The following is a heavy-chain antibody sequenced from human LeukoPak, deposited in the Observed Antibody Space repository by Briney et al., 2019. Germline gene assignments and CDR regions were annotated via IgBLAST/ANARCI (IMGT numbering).Heavy chain of an antibody. D-gene: IGHD6-13*01. J-gene: IGHJ4*02. V-gene: IGHV4-31*03. CDR3: ARGSCIAAAGTGGCYFDY. Sequence: SETLSLTCTVSGGSISSGGYYWSWIRQHPGRGLEWLEYIYYSGSTYYDPSLKSRVTISVDTSKNQFSLKLSSVTAADTAVYYCARGSCIAAAGTGGCYFDYWGQGTLVTVSS. CDR2: IYYSGST. CDR1: GGSISSGGYY.